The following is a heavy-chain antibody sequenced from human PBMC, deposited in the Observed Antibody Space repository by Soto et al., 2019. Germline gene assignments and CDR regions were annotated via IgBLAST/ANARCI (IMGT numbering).Heavy chain of an antibody. J-gene: IGHJ3*02. D-gene: IGHD1-26*01. Sequence: GESLKISCKGSGYSFTSYWIGWVRQMPGKGLEWMGIIYPGDSDTRYSPSFQGQVTISADKSISTAYLQWSSLKASDTAMYYCVSPIVGPTSRAFDISGQATIVSGSS. V-gene: IGHV5-51*01. CDR2: IYPGDSDT. CDR1: GYSFTSYW. CDR3: VSPIVGPTSRAFDI.